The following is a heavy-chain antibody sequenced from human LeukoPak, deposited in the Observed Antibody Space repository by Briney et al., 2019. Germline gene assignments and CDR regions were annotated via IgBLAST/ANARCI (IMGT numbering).Heavy chain of an antibody. D-gene: IGHD4-17*01. J-gene: IGHJ4*02. V-gene: IGHV3-21*01. CDR1: GFTFSSYS. CDR3: ARDLSGTDGDYGYYFDY. Sequence: GGSLRLSRAASGFTFSSYSMNWVGQAPGKGLEWVSSISSSSYIYYADSVKGRFTISRDNAKNSLYLQMNSLRAEDTAVYYCARDLSGTDGDYGYYFDYWGQGTLVTVSS. CDR2: ISSSSYI.